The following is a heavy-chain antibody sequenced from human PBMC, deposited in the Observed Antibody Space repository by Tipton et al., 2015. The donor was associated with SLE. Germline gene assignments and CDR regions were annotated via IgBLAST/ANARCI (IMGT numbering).Heavy chain of an antibody. D-gene: IGHD3-10*01. CDR3: ARGDRYYGSGTYYF. CDR1: GGSLSGYQ. Sequence: TLSLTCDVYGGSLSGYQWTWIRQPPGKGLEWLGEIYHGGSTNYNPSLKSRVSMSLDTSKNQFSLNLRSVTTADTAVYYCARGDRYYGSGTYYFWGQGTLVTVSS. V-gene: IGHV4-34*01. J-gene: IGHJ4*02. CDR2: IYHGGST.